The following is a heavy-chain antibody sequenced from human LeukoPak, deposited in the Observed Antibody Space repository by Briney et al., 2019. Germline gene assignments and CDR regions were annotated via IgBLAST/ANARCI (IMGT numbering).Heavy chain of an antibody. V-gene: IGHV4-30-2*01. CDR3: TNAFDI. J-gene: IGHJ3*02. CDR1: GGSISSGGYS. CDR2: IYHSGST. Sequence: SETLSLTCAVSGGSISSGGYSWSWIRQPSGKGLEWIGYIYHSGSTYYNPSLKSRVTISVDRSKNRFSLKLSSVTAADTAVYYCTNAFDIWGQGSMVTVSS.